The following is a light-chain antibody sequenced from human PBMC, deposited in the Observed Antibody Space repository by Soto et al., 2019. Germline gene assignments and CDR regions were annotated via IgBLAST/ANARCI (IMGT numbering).Light chain of an antibody. CDR3: QQRSNWPIT. V-gene: IGKV3-11*01. CDR1: QSVSSY. CDR2: DAS. Sequence: ETVLTQSPATLSLSPGEGATLSCRASQSVSSYLAWYQQKPGQAPRLLIYDASNRATGIPARFSGSGSGTDFTLTISSLEPKDFAVYYCQQRSNWPITFGQGTRLEIK. J-gene: IGKJ5*01.